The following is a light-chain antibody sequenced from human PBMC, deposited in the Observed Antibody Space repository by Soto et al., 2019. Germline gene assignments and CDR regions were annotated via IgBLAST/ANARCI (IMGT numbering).Light chain of an antibody. Sequence: VLLAQSPATLSLSPGERATLSCRASLGVSGDLDWYQQKPGQAPRLLISDASNRATGIPARFSGSGSGTDFTLTISSLEPEDFAVYYCHQRQYWPPITFGQGTRLEIK. CDR1: LGVSGD. V-gene: IGKV3-11*01. CDR2: DAS. J-gene: IGKJ5*01. CDR3: HQRQYWPPIT.